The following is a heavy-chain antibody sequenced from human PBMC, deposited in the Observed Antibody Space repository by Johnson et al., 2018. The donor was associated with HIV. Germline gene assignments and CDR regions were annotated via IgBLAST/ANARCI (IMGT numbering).Heavy chain of an antibody. V-gene: IGHV3-30*03. Sequence: QVQLVESGGGLVEPGGSLRLPCAASGFTSSSYGMNWVRQAPCQGLEWVAVISYDWTATSYADPVKGRLTISRDNAKSTLYLEMNSLRADDMAVYYCTREGPSERAGFDIWGQGTVVTVSS. CDR3: TREGPSERAGFDI. J-gene: IGHJ3*02. CDR1: GFTSSSYG. CDR2: ISYDWTAT.